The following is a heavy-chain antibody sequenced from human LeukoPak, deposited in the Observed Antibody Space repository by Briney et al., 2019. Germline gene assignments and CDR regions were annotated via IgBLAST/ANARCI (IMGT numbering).Heavy chain of an antibody. CDR2: ICHSGST. D-gene: IGHD3-3*01. Sequence: SETLSLTCTVSGYSISSGYYWGWIRQPPGKGLEWIGSICHSGSTYYNPSLKSRVTISVDTSKNQFSLKLSSVTAADTAVYYCARTIDAGPRDAFDVWGQGTMVTVSS. CDR3: ARTIDAGPRDAFDV. CDR1: GYSISSGYY. J-gene: IGHJ3*01. V-gene: IGHV4-38-2*02.